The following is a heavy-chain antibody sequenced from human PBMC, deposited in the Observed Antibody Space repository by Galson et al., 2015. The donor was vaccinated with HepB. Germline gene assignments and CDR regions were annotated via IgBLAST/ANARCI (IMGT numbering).Heavy chain of an antibody. V-gene: IGHV3-11*01. CDR2: ISGDSNSR. D-gene: IGHD6-13*01. Sequence: SLRLSCAASGFTFSDYYTSWIRQAPGKGLEWISYISGDSNSRSFADSVRGRFTVSRDNAKNSLSLQMNSLRAEDTAMYYCARVGTTAAAGTVDYWGQGTLVTVSS. CDR3: ARVGTTAAAGTVDY. CDR1: GFTFSDYY. J-gene: IGHJ4*02.